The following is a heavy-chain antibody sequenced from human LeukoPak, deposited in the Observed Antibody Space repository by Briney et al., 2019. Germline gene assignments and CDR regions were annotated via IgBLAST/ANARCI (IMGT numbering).Heavy chain of an antibody. V-gene: IGHV3-23*01. J-gene: IGHJ6*02. CDR1: GFTFADFA. CDR3: AKTKGLVTGLAFVRFGMDV. Sequence: GGSLRLSCAASGFTFADFAMGWVRQPPGKGLQWVSTISENGGIAYYAGSLQGRFAISRDNSKNTVYLQLNSLRVEDTALYYRAKTKGLVTGLAFVRFGMDVWGQGTTVTVSS. D-gene: IGHD2-21*02. CDR2: ISENGGIA.